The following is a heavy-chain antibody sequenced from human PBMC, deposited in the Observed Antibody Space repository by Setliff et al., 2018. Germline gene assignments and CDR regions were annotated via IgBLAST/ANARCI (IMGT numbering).Heavy chain of an antibody. J-gene: IGHJ4*02. CDR2: VYYSGTA. V-gene: IGHV4-59*01. D-gene: IGHD5-12*01. CDR3: ARGGTFRYFDF. CDR1: DGSLSTYY. Sequence: SETLSLTCTVSDGSLSTYYWSWIRQPPGKGLEFIGYVYYSGTANYSPSLRSRLTISVDTSKNQFSLKLRSVTAADTAVYYCARGGTFRYFDFWGQGATVTVSS.